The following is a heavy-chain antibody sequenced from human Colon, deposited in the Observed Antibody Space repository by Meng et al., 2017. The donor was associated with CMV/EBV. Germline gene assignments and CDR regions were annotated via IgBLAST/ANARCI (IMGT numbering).Heavy chain of an antibody. CDR3: VRCGTTGTTRELDY. CDR1: EFTFSDYY. V-gene: IGHV3-11*05. CDR2: MSTSGSYT. D-gene: IGHD1-1*01. J-gene: IGHJ4*02. Sequence: LVGCGGGLGRPGGYRRLSCAAAEFTFSDYYRSWIRQAPGRGLEWVSYMSTSGSYTNYADSVKGRFTISRDNAKNSLHLQMNSLRADDTAVYYCVRCGTTGTTRELDYWGQGTLVTVSS.